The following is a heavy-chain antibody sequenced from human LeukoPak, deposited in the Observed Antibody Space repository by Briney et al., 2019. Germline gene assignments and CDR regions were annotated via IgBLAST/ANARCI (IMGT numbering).Heavy chain of an antibody. V-gene: IGHV4-59*12. J-gene: IGHJ3*02. CDR3: ARGLQDDSSGYYYPNDAFDI. Sequence: SETLSHTCTVSGGSISSYYWSWIRQPPGKGLEWIGYIYYSGSTNYNPSLKSRVTISVDTSKNQFSLKLSSVTAADTAVYYCARGLQDDSSGYYYPNDAFDIWGQGTMVTVSS. CDR1: GGSISSYY. CDR2: IYYSGST. D-gene: IGHD3-22*01.